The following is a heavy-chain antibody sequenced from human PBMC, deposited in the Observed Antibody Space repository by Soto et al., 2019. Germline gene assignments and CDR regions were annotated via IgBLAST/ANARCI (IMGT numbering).Heavy chain of an antibody. V-gene: IGHV4-59*01. D-gene: IGHD5-18*01. J-gene: IGHJ4*02. CDR1: GGSISRYY. CDR3: AQSDRIRLWAAFGY. Sequence: SETLSLTCTVSGGSISRYYWSWIRQPPGKGLEWIGYIYDSGSTNYNPSLKSRVTISVDTSKNHFSLKLSSVTAADTAVYYCAQSDRIRLWAAFGYWGQGTQVTVSS. CDR2: IYDSGST.